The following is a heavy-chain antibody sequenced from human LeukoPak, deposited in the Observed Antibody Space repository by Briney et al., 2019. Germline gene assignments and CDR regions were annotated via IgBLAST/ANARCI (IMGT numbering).Heavy chain of an antibody. CDR1: GFTFSSYV. CDR3: ARDHRGDNYPNPDS. CDR2: ISDSSHAI. J-gene: IGHJ4*02. Sequence: PGGSLRLSCAASGFTFSSYVMSWVRQAPGKGLEWVSYISDSSHAIYHADSVKGRFTISRDNAKDSLYLQMNSLRDEDTAVYYCARDHRGDNYPNPDSWGQGTLVTVSS. V-gene: IGHV3-48*02. D-gene: IGHD1-1*01.